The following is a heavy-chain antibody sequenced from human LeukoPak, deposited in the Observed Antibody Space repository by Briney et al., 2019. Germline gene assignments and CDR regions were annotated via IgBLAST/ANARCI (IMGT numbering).Heavy chain of an antibody. CDR2: ISSSSSYI. CDR3: ASPSGYSSGWYGAVYFQH. V-gene: IGHV3-21*01. D-gene: IGHD6-19*01. J-gene: IGHJ1*01. Sequence: GGSLRLSCAASGFTFSSYSMNWVRQAPGKGLEWVSSISSSSSYIYYADSVKGRFTISRDNAKNSLYLQMNSLRAEDTAVYYCASPSGYSSGWYGAVYFQHWGQGTLVTVSS. CDR1: GFTFSSYS.